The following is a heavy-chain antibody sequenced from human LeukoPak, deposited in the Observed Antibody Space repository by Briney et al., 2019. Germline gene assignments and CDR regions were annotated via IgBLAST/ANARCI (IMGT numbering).Heavy chain of an antibody. Sequence: SETLSLTCTVSGGSISSGDYYWSWIRQPPGKGLEWIGYIYYSGSTYYNPSLKSRVTISVDTSKNQFSLRLSSVTAADTAVYYCARDSVLDTMIVDWGQGTLVTVSS. J-gene: IGHJ4*02. CDR3: ARDSVLDTMIVD. V-gene: IGHV4-30-4*01. CDR2: IYYSGST. CDR1: GGSISSGDYY. D-gene: IGHD3-22*01.